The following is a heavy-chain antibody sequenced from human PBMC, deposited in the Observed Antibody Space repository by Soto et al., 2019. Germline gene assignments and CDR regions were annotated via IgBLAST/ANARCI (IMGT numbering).Heavy chain of an antibody. Sequence: QVQLVESGGGVVQPGRSLRPSGAASGSTLSSYGMNWAGKLPGKGLEWVAVIWYDGSNKYYADSVKGRFTISRDNSKNTLYLQMNSLRAEDTAVYYCARTAQDIYYYYGMDVWGQGTTVTVSS. CDR2: IWYDGSNK. CDR1: GSTLSSYG. CDR3: ARTAQDIYYYYGMDV. J-gene: IGHJ6*02. D-gene: IGHD2-15*01. V-gene: IGHV3-33*01.